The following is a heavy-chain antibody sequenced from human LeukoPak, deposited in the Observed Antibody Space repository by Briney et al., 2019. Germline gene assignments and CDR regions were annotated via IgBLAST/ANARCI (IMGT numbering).Heavy chain of an antibody. J-gene: IGHJ3*02. V-gene: IGHV3-23*01. D-gene: IGHD2-15*01. CDR3: AKDLKYCSGGSCYSDAFDI. CDR2: ISGSGGST. CDR1: GFTFSSYA. Sequence: QPGGSLRLSCAASGFTFSSYAMSWVRQAPGKGLEWVSAISGSGGSTYYADSVKGRFTISRDNSKNTLYLQMNSLRAEDTAVYYCAKDLKYCSGGSCYSDAFDIWGQGTMVTVSS.